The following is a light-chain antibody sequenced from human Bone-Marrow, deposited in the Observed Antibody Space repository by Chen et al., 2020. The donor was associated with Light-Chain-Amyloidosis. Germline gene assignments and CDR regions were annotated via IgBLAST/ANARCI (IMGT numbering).Light chain of an antibody. Sequence: EVVLTQSPDFQSVTPKEKVTITCRAIQSIGNSLHWYQQKPGKSPKVLIKYASQSISGVPSRFSGTGGGTKFTLTINSLEGEDAATYFCHQSSILPLTFGGGTKVEIK. CDR2: YAS. J-gene: IGKJ4*01. CDR1: QSIGNS. CDR3: HQSSILPLT. V-gene: IGKV6-21*02.